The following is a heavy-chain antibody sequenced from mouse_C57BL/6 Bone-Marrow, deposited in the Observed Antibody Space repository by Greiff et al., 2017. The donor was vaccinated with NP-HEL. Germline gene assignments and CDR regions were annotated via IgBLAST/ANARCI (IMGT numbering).Heavy chain of an antibody. J-gene: IGHJ4*01. CDR1: GFTFSDYG. CDR2: ISNLAYSI. Sequence: EVQLVESGGGLVQPGGSLKLSCAASGFTFSDYGMAWVRQAPRKGPEWVAFISNLAYSIYYADTVTGRFTISRENAKNTLYLEMSSLRSEDTAMYYCARQRDGYVYYAMDYWGQGTSVTVSS. CDR3: ARQRDGYVYYAMDY. D-gene: IGHD2-2*01. V-gene: IGHV5-15*01.